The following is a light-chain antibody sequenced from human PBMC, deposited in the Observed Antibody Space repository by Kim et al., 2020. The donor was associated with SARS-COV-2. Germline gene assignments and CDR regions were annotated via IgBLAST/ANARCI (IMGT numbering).Light chain of an antibody. CDR2: DAS. J-gene: IGKJ1*01. CDR3: QQRSNWRWT. CDR1: QSVGSY. Sequence: EIVLTQSPATLSLSPGERATLSCRASQSVGSYLAWYQHKPGQAPRLLIYDASNRATGIPARFSGSGSGTDFTLTISSLEPEDFAVYYCQQRSNWRWTFGQGTKVDIK. V-gene: IGKV3-11*01.